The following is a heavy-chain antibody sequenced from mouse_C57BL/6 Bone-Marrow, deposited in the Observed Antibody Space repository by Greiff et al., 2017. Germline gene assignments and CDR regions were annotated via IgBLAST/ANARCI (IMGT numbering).Heavy chain of an antibody. D-gene: IGHD2-3*01. Sequence: QVQLQQSGAELARPGASVKLSCKASGYTFTSYGISWVKQRPGQGLEWIGEIYPRSGNTYYTEKFKGKATLTADKSSSTAYMELRSLTSEDSAVYYCARGGWLLWFAYWGQGTLVTVSA. CDR2: IYPRSGNT. V-gene: IGHV1-81*01. CDR3: ARGGWLLWFAY. CDR1: GYTFTSYG. J-gene: IGHJ3*01.